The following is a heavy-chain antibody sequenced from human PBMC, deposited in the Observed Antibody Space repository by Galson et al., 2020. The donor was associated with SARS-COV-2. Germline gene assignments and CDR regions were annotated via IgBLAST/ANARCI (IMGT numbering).Heavy chain of an antibody. Sequence: SETLSLTCTVSGGSISSYYWSWIRQPPGKGLEWIGYIYYSGSTNYNPSLKSRVTISVDTSKNQFSLKLSSVTAADTAVYYCAGGPVGATNWFDPWGQGTLVTVSS. CDR2: IYYSGST. J-gene: IGHJ5*02. V-gene: IGHV4-59*01. CDR1: GGSISSYY. CDR3: AGGPVGATNWFDP. D-gene: IGHD1-26*01.